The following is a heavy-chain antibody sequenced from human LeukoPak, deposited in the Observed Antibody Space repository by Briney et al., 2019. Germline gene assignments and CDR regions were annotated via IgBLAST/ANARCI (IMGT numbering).Heavy chain of an antibody. Sequence: GGSLRLSCAASGFTFSSYEMNWVRQAPGKGLEGVSYISSSGSTIYYADSVKGRFTISRDNAKNSLYLQMNSLRAEDTALYYCARVDDYYYYYIDVWGKGTTVTVSS. CDR3: ARVDDYYYYYIDV. CDR2: ISSSGSTI. V-gene: IGHV3-48*03. D-gene: IGHD3/OR15-3a*01. CDR1: GFTFSSYE. J-gene: IGHJ6*03.